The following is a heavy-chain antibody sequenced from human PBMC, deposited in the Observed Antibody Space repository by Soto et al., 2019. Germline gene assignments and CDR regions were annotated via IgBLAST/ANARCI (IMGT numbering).Heavy chain of an antibody. V-gene: IGHV3-11*06. Sequence: QVQLVESGGGLVPPGGPLRLSCAGSGFTFGDSYMSWIRQAPGKGLEWLSYISPGSRYPAYADSVKGRFTISRDNAKRSLYLQMRRLTAEDPAIYYCVRGGGGGLFDPWGQGTLVTVSS. CDR3: VRGGGGGLFDP. CDR1: GFTFGDSY. CDR2: ISPGSRYP. D-gene: IGHD2-15*01. J-gene: IGHJ5*02.